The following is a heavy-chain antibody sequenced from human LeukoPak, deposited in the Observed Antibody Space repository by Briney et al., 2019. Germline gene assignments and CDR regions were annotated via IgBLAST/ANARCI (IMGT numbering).Heavy chain of an antibody. Sequence: ASVNVSCKASGYTFTGYYMHWVRQAPGQGLEWMGWMNPNSGNTGYAQKFQGRVTMTRNTSISTAYMELSSLRSEDTAVYYCARPAANPHYYYGMDVWGQGTTVTVSS. CDR1: GYTFTGYY. CDR2: MNPNSGNT. D-gene: IGHD2-15*01. V-gene: IGHV1-8*02. J-gene: IGHJ6*02. CDR3: ARPAANPHYYYGMDV.